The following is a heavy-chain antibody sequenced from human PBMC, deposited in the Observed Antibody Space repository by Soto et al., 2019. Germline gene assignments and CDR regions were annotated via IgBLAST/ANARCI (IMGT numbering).Heavy chain of an antibody. CDR3: ARDSSVYYSVLHS. V-gene: IGHV1-69*08. CDR2: VIPFLSIA. D-gene: IGHD2-8*01. Sequence: QVHLVQSGAEVKKPGSSVKVSCKTSGGTFSSYTISWVRQAPGQGLEWMGRVIPFLSIANYAQKFLGRVKIDADNSTTTAYQELSSLSSEDTALYSCARDSSVYYSVLHSWGQGTLVTVSS. J-gene: IGHJ5*02. CDR1: GGTFSSYT.